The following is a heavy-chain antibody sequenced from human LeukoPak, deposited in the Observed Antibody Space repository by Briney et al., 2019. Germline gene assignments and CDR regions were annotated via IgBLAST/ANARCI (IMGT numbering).Heavy chain of an antibody. CDR2: IYSGGST. J-gene: IGHJ3*02. CDR3: ARYGLGAHAFDI. D-gene: IGHD3/OR15-3a*01. CDR1: GFTVSSNY. Sequence: PGGSLRLSCAASGFTVSSNYMNWVRQAPGKGQEWVSVIYSGGSTYYADSVKGRFTISRDNSKNTLYLQMNSLRAEDTAVYYCARYGLGAHAFDIWGQGTMVTVSS. V-gene: IGHV3-66*01.